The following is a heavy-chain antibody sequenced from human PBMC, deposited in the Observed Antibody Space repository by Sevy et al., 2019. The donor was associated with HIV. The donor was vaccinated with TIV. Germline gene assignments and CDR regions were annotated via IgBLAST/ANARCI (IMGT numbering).Heavy chain of an antibody. V-gene: IGHV3-11*01. Sequence: GGSLRLSCAASGFTFSDYYMSWIRQAPGKGLEWVSYISRSGSTINYADSVNGRFTISRDNAKNSLYLPIHSLRAEDTAVYYCAIENTMIEEPGWFDPWGQGTLVTVSS. CDR2: ISRSGSTI. CDR3: AIENTMIEEPGWFDP. CDR1: GFTFSDYY. J-gene: IGHJ5*02. D-gene: IGHD3-22*01.